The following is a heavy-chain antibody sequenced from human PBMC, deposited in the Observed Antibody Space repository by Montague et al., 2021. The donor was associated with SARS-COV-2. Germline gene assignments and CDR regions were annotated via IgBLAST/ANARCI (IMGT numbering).Heavy chain of an antibody. J-gene: IGHJ4*02. CDR2: IDGSDYK. V-gene: IGHV2-70*01. CDR1: GFSLITTEEC. Sequence: VKPTQTLTLTCTFSGFSLITTEECVTWIRQSPGKALEWLVLIDGSDYKYYNSSLKTRLTISKDTSKKQVILTMANMDPVDTGTYFCARTLRDICDSWGQGTLVTVSS. CDR3: ARTLRDICDS.